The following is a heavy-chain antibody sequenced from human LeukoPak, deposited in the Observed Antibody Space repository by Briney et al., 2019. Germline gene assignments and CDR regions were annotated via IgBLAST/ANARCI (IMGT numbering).Heavy chain of an antibody. V-gene: IGHV4-61*02. Sequence: PSETLSLTCTVSGGSISSGSYYWSWIRQPAGKGLEWIGRIYTSGSTNYNPSLKSRVTISVDTSKNQFSLKLSSVTAADTAVYYCAYGDYSAVGYWGQGTLVTVSS. CDR2: IYTSGST. D-gene: IGHD4-17*01. J-gene: IGHJ4*02. CDR3: AYGDYSAVGY. CDR1: GGSISSGSYY.